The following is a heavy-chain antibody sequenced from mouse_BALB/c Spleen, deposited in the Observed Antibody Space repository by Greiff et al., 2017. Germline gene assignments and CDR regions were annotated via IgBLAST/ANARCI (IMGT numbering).Heavy chain of an antibody. J-gene: IGHJ4*01. CDR2: IDPENGDT. CDR1: GFNIKDYY. V-gene: IGHV14-4*02. Sequence: VQLQQSGAELVRSGASVKLSCTASGFNIKDYYMHWVKQRPEQGLEWIGWIDPENGDTEYAPKFQGKATMTADTSSNTAYLQLSSLTSEDTAVYYCNALFITTVVATSEYAMDYWGQGTSVTVSS. D-gene: IGHD1-1*01. CDR3: NALFITTVVATSEYAMDY.